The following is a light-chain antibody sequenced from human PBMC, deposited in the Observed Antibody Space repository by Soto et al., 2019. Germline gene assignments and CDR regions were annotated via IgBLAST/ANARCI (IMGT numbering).Light chain of an antibody. J-gene: IGKJ1*01. CDR3: QQFGSSSWT. CDR2: GAS. V-gene: IGKV3-20*01. CDR1: QSVSSSY. Sequence: ESVLTQSPGTLSLSPGEKATLSCRASQSVSSSYLAWYQQKPGQAPRLLIYGASSRATGIPDRFSGSGSGTAFTLTVSRLEPEDFAVYSCQQFGSSSWTFGQGTKVEIK.